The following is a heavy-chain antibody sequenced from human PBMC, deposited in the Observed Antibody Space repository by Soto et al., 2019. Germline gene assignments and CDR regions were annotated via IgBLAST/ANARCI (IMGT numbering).Heavy chain of an antibody. D-gene: IGHD5-18*01. Sequence: GSLRLSCAASGFTFSDYYMSWIRQAPGKGLEWVSYISSSGSTIYYADSVKGRFTISRDNAKNSLYLQMNSLRAEETAVYYCARSVDTAIVGFDPWGQGTLVTVSS. CDR2: ISSSGSTI. J-gene: IGHJ5*02. V-gene: IGHV3-11*01. CDR3: ARSVDTAIVGFDP. CDR1: GFTFSDYY.